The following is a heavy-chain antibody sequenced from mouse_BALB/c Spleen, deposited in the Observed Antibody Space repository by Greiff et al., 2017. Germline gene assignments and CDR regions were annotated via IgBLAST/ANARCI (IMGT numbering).Heavy chain of an antibody. CDR3: ARADY. V-gene: IGHV5-6-2*01. CDR1: GFTFSSYY. Sequence: EVQLQESGGGLVKLGGSLKLSCAASGFTFSSYYMSWVRQTPEKRLELVAAINSNGGSTYYPDTVKGRFTISRDNAKNTLYLQMSSLKSEDTALYYCARADYWGQGTSVTVSS. J-gene: IGHJ4*01. CDR2: INSNGGST.